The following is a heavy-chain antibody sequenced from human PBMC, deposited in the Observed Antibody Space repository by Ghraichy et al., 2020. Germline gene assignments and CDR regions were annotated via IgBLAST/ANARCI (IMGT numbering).Heavy chain of an antibody. J-gene: IGHJ6*02. D-gene: IGHD3-3*01. V-gene: IGHV3-64*02. CDR2: ISGNGGHT. CDR3: ARGRDYDFWSGYWVVNYDYAIDV. CDR1: GFTFDNYA. Sequence: GGSLRLSCAASGFTFDNYAIHWVRQAPGKGLEFVSIISGNGGHTYYADSVKGRVTISRDNSKNTVYLQMASLGVEDMAVYYCARGRDYDFWSGYWVVNYDYAIDVWGHGTTVTVSS.